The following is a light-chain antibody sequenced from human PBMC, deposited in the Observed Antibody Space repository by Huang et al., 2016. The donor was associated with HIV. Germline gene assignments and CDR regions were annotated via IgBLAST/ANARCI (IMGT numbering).Light chain of an antibody. V-gene: IGKV3-15*01. CDR2: GAS. CDR3: QQYNNWPRT. J-gene: IGKJ2*01. CDR1: QSVSSN. Sequence: EIVMTQSPATLSVSPGERATLSCRASQSVSSNLAWYQQKPGQAPRLFISGASTRATGIPARFTGSGSGKEFTLTISSLQSEDFAVYYCQQYNNWPRTFGQGTKLEIK.